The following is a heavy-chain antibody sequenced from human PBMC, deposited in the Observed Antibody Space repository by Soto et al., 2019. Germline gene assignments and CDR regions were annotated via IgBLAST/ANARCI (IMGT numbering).Heavy chain of an antibody. CDR3: ARGLTLKPFDY. D-gene: IGHD3-16*01. CDR1: GGTFSNYV. CDR2: IIPIFGTA. Sequence: ASVKVSCKASGGTFSNYVINWVRQAPGQGLEWMGGIIPIFGTANYAQKFQGRVTITADESTSTAYMELSSLRSEDTAVYYCARGLTLKPFDYWGQGTLVTSPQ. V-gene: IGHV1-69*13. J-gene: IGHJ4*02.